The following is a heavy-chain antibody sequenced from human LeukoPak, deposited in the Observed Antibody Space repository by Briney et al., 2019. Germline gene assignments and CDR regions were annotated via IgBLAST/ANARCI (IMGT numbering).Heavy chain of an antibody. D-gene: IGHD2-2*01. J-gene: IGHJ6*02. CDR1: EDTLTGYY. CDR3: ATDHCTRTNCYEDYYHGMDV. CDR2: VNPNNGVT. V-gene: IGHV1-2*02. Sequence: ASVKVSCKASEDTLTGYYIHWVRQAPGQGLEWMGWVNPNNGVTEYAQEFQGRVTMTRDTSLSTANMELSRLRSDDTAVYYCATDHCTRTNCYEDYYHGMDVWGQGTTVTVSS.